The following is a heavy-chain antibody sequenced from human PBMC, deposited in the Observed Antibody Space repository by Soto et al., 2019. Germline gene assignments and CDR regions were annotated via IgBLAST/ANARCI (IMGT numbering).Heavy chain of an antibody. J-gene: IGHJ4*02. V-gene: IGHV1-8*01. CDR3: VRGSVAGTIDH. Sequence: ASVKVSCKASGSTFSSYEIYWVRQASGQGLEWMGWMNPNSGKSGYAQKFEGRGTMTRNTAISTSYMERSSLRSEDTAVYYCVRGSVAGTIDHWGQGTLVTVSS. D-gene: IGHD1-1*01. CDR1: GSTFSSYE. CDR2: MNPNSGKS.